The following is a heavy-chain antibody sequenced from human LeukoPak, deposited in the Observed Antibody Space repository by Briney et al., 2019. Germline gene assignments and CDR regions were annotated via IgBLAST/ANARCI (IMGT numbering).Heavy chain of an antibody. J-gene: IGHJ4*02. CDR3: AREEMATITHPNFDY. D-gene: IGHD5-24*01. CDR2: ISYNGNNK. CDR1: GFTFNSYA. V-gene: IGHV3-30*09. Sequence: GGSLRLSCAASGFTFNSYAMHWVRQAPGKGLEWVAIISYNGNNKYYADSVKGRFAISRDNSKDTLYLQMNSLRAEDTAVYYCAREEMATITHPNFDYWGQGTLVTVSS.